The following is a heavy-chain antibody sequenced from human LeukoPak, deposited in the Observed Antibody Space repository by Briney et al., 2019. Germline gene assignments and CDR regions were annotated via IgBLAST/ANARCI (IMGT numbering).Heavy chain of an antibody. V-gene: IGHV1-2*02. J-gene: IGHJ5*02. CDR3: ARDYGDHNWFDP. CDR1: GYTFTDRY. D-gene: IGHD4-17*01. Sequence: ASVKVSCKASGYTFTDRYIHWVRQAPGQGLEWMGWIYPNGGGTNYAQKFQGRVTMTRDTSISTAYMELSRLRSDDTAVYYCARDYGDHNWFDPWGQGTLVTVSS. CDR2: IYPNGGGT.